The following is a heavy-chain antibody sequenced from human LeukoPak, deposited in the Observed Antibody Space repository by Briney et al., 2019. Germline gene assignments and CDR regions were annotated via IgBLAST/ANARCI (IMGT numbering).Heavy chain of an antibody. CDR3: ARDSGSGYGMDV. Sequence: SETLSLTCTVSGGSISSYYWSWLRQPPGKGLEWIGYINYSGSTNYNPSLKSRVTISVDTSKNQFSLKLSSVTAADTAVYYCARDSGSGYGMDVWGQGSTVTVSS. CDR1: GGSISSYY. J-gene: IGHJ6*02. D-gene: IGHD1-26*01. V-gene: IGHV4-59*01. CDR2: INYSGST.